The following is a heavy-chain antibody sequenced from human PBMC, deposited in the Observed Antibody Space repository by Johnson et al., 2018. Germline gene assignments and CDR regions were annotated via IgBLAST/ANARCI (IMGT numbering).Heavy chain of an antibody. Sequence: EVQLVEAGGCLVQPGRSLRLSCAASGFTFDDYAMHWVRQAPGKGLEWVSGISWNSGSIGYADSVKGRFTISRDNAKNSLYLQMNSLRAEDTALYYCAKAPVGWLGEGAEYFQHWGQGTLVTVSS. J-gene: IGHJ1*01. CDR1: GFTFDDYA. D-gene: IGHD3-3*01. CDR2: ISWNSGSI. V-gene: IGHV3-9*01. CDR3: AKAPVGWLGEGAEYFQH.